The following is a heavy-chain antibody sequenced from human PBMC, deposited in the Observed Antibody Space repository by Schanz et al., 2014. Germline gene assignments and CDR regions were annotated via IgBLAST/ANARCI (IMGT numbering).Heavy chain of an antibody. V-gene: IGHV3-23*04. J-gene: IGHJ4*02. Sequence: EVKMVESGGGLVKPGGSLRLSCAASGFTFSAYAMTWVRQIPGKGLEWVSAISASGGTTYYADSVKGRFTISRDNSKNTLYLQMNSLRAEDTAVYYCARIGGSVFDYWAQGTLVTVSS. D-gene: IGHD3-10*01. CDR2: ISASGGTT. CDR3: ARIGGSVFDY. CDR1: GFTFSAYA.